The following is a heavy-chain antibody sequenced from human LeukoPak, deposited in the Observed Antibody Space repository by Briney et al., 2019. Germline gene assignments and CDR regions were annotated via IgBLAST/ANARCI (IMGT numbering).Heavy chain of an antibody. Sequence: GGSLRLSCTASGFTVGDYAMSWVRQAPGKGLEWVGFIRSKTYGGTADYAASVEGRFTISRDDSNNIVYRQMNSLKTEDTALYYCSRGLEGFTGYDDYWGEGTRVSVST. V-gene: IGHV3-49*04. CDR1: GFTVGDYA. CDR2: IRSKTYGGTA. CDR3: SRGLEGFTGYDDY. D-gene: IGHD5-12*01. J-gene: IGHJ4*02.